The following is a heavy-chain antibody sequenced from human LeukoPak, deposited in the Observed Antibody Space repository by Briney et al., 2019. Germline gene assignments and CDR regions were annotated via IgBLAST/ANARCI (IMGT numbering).Heavy chain of an antibody. CDR3: ARGWGLQGAFDI. D-gene: IGHD1-26*01. CDR1: GGTFSIYA. CDR2: IIPIFGTA. J-gene: IGHJ3*02. V-gene: IGHV1-69*06. Sequence: SVTVSFTASGGTFSIYAISWVRQAPGQGLEWMGGIIPIFGTANYAQKFQGRVTITADKSTSTAYMELSSLRSEDTAVYYCARGWGLQGAFDIWGQGTMVTVSS.